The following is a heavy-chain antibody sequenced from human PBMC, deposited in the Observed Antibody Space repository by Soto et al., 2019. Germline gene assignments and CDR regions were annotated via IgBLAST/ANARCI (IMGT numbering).Heavy chain of an antibody. CDR3: ASTMDV. CDR1: GFTFSSYA. CDR2: ISYDGSNK. V-gene: IGHV3-30-3*01. J-gene: IGHJ6*02. Sequence: VQLVESGGGVVQPGRSLRLSCAASGFTFSSYAMNWVRQAPGKGLEWVAVISYDGSNKYYADSVKGRFTISRDNSKNTLYLQMNSLRDEDTAVYYCASTMDVWGQGTTVTVSS.